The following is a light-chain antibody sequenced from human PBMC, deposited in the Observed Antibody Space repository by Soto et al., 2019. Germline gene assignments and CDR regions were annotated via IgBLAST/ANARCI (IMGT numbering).Light chain of an antibody. CDR2: GNS. J-gene: IGLJ2*01. CDR1: SSNIGAGYD. Sequence: QSVLTQPPSVSGAPRQRVTISCTGSSSNIGAGYDVHWYQQLPGTAPKLLIYGNSNRPSGVPDRFSGSKSGTSASLAITGLQAEDEADYYCQSYDSSLSAMVFGGGTKVTVL. V-gene: IGLV1-40*01. CDR3: QSYDSSLSAMV.